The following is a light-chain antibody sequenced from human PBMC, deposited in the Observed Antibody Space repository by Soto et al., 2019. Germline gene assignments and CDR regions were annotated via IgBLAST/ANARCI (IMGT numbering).Light chain of an antibody. CDR3: QQYGNSIT. CDR1: QSVSSSF. V-gene: IGKV3-20*01. J-gene: IGKJ4*01. CDR2: GAS. Sequence: GTLSLSPGERATLSCRATQSVSSSFLAWYQQRPGQAPRLLIFGASNRATGIPDRFSGSGSGTDFSLTISRLEPEDCAVYYCQQYGNSITFGGGTKVDIK.